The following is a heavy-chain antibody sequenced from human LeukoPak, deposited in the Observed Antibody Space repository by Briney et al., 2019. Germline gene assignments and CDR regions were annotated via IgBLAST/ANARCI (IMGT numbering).Heavy chain of an antibody. CDR2: IYYSGST. V-gene: IGHV4-39*07. Sequence: PSETLSLTCTVSGDSISSYYWGWIRQPPGKGLEWIGSIYYSGSTYYNPPLKSRVTISVDTSKNQFSLKLSSVTAADTAVYYCARSNPPRYFDWSHFDYWGPGTLVTVSS. D-gene: IGHD3-9*01. CDR3: ARSNPPRYFDWSHFDY. CDR1: GDSISSYY. J-gene: IGHJ4*02.